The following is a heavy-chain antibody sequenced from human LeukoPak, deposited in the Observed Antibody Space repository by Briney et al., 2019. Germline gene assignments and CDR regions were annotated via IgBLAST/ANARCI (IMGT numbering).Heavy chain of an antibody. CDR3: RAGGSLPGYDILTDSDYYYYYYMDV. J-gene: IGHJ6*03. D-gene: IGHD3-9*01. V-gene: IGHV3-15*01. Sequence: KPGGSLRLSCAASGFTFSNAWMSWVRQAPGKGLEWVGRIKSKTDGGTTDYAAPVKGRFTISRDDSKNTLYLQMNSLKTEDTAVYYCRAGGSLPGYDILTDSDYYYYYYMDVWGKGTTVTVSS. CDR2: IKSKTDGGTT. CDR1: GFTFSNAW.